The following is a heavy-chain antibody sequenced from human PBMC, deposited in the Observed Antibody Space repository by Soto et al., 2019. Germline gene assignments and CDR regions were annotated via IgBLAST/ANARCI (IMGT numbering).Heavy chain of an antibody. Sequence: PSETLSLTCTVSGGSISSYYWSWIRQPAGKGLEWIGRIYTSGSTNYNPSLKSRVTMSVDTAKNQFSLKLSSVTAADTAVYYCARVSSNYDFWSGYHYYFDYWGQGTLVTVCS. J-gene: IGHJ4*02. D-gene: IGHD3-3*01. CDR3: ARVSSNYDFWSGYHYYFDY. CDR2: IYTSGST. V-gene: IGHV4-4*07. CDR1: GGSISSYY.